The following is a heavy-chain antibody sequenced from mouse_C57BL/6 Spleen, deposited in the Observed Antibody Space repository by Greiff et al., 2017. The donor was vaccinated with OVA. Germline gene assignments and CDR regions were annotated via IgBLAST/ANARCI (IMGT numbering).Heavy chain of an antibody. CDR2: IDPEDGET. D-gene: IGHD2-4*01. CDR1: GFNIKDYY. J-gene: IGHJ4*01. Sequence: EVQLQQSGAELVKPGASVKLSCTASGFNIKDYYMHWVKQRTEQGLEWIGRIDPEDGETKYDPKFQGKATITADTSSNTAYLQLSSLTSEDTSVYYYARGGYDYESYAMDDWGQVTSVTVSS. V-gene: IGHV14-2*01. CDR3: ARGGYDYESYAMDD.